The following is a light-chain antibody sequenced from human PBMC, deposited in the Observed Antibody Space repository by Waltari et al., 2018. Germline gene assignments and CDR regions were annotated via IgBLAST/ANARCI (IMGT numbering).Light chain of an antibody. J-gene: IGLJ1*01. Sequence: QSALTQPASVSGSPGQSITISCTGTSSDVGAYTHVSWYQQHPGKAPKLMIFAVTERPSGVSDRFSGSKSGNTASLTISGLQAEDEADYYCSSYTGFSTCVFGSGTHLIVL. CDR3: SSYTGFSTCV. CDR1: SSDVGAYTH. CDR2: AVT. V-gene: IGLV2-14*03.